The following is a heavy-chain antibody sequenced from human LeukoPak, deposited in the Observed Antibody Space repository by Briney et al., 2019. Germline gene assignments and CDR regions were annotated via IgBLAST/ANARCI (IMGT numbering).Heavy chain of an antibody. CDR3: ARAGAVVDNWFDP. Sequence: SETLSLTCTVSGGSISSSSYYWGWIRQPPGKGLEWIGSIYYSGSTYYNPSLKSRVTISVDTSKNQFSLKLSSVTAAATAVYSCARAGAVVDNWFDPWGQGTLVTVSS. CDR1: GGSISSSSYY. CDR2: IYYSGST. D-gene: IGHD2-15*01. J-gene: IGHJ5*02. V-gene: IGHV4-39*07.